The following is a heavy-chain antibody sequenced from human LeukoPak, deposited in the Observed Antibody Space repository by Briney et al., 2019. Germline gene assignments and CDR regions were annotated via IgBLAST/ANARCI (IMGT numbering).Heavy chain of an antibody. J-gene: IGHJ4*02. CDR1: GGTFSIYP. D-gene: IGHD2-2*01. CDR3: ARGYEYQPKRYYFDN. Sequence: SVKLSCKASGGTFSIYPISWVRQPPGQGLGWMGGIIPIVGTANYAQKFQGRVTITTEESTSTDYMELSSLRSEDTVVYYCARGYEYQPKRYYFDNWGEGTLVTVSS. CDR2: IIPIVGTA. V-gene: IGHV1-69*05.